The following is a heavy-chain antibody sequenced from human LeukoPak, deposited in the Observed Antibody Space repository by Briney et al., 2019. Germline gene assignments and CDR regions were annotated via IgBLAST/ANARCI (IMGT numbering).Heavy chain of an antibody. D-gene: IGHD6-13*01. J-gene: IGHJ4*02. CDR1: GFTFSSYS. V-gene: IGHV3-48*01. Sequence: GGSLRLSCAASGFTFSSYSMNWVRQAPRKGLEWVSYISSSSSSTNYADSVKGRFTISRDNAKNSLYLQMNSLRAEDTAVYYCARLYSALPGFDYWGQGTLVTVSS. CDR2: ISSSSSST. CDR3: ARLYSALPGFDY.